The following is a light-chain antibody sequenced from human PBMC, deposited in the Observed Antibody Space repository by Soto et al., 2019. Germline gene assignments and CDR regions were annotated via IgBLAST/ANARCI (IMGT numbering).Light chain of an antibody. CDR2: RNN. V-gene: IGLV1-47*01. Sequence: QSVLTQPPLVSATPGQRVTISCSGSSSNIGTYYVYWYQQLPGTAPKVLIYRNNQRPSGVPDRFSGSKSGTSASLAISGLRSEDEADYYCAAWDDSLSGHVVFGGGTKLTVL. J-gene: IGLJ2*01. CDR1: SSNIGTYY. CDR3: AAWDDSLSGHVV.